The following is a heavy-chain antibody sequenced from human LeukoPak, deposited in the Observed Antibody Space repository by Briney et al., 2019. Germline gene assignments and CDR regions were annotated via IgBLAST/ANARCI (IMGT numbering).Heavy chain of an antibody. D-gene: IGHD4-23*01. V-gene: IGHV3-7*01. Sequence: GGSLRLSCAASGFTFSSYWMSWVRQAPGKGLEWVANIKQDGSEKYYVDSVKGRFTISRDNAKNSLYLQMNSLRAEDTAVYYCAREYPSLSGYGGNIDYWGQGTLVTVSS. CDR2: IKQDGSEK. CDR3: AREYPSLSGYGGNIDY. CDR1: GFTFSSYW. J-gene: IGHJ4*02.